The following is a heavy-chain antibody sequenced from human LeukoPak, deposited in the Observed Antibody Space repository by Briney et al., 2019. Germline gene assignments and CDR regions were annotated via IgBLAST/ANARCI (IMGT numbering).Heavy chain of an antibody. CDR2: ISDKGTT. CDR1: GVSINSHY. D-gene: IGHD6-19*01. V-gene: IGHV4-59*11. J-gene: IGHJ4*02. CDR3: ARRDAGWNYCDH. Sequence: SETLSLTCAVSGVSINSHYWSWIRQSPGRGLEWIGHISDKGTTKYNPSLKSRVIISADTSKNHLSLNLTSVLAADTAIYYCARRDAGWNYCDHWGQGILVTASP.